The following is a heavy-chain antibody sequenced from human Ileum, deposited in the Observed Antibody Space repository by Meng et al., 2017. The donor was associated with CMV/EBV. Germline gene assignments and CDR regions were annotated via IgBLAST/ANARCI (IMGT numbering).Heavy chain of an antibody. J-gene: IGHJ4*02. CDR2: IYYSGST. D-gene: IGHD4-23*01. CDR3: ARTNDYGGHFYFDS. CDR1: GGFVSSGSYY. Sequence: SETLSLTCSVSGGFVSSGSYYWSWIRQPPGKGLEWIGYIYYSGSTNYSPSLKSRVTISVDTSKNQFSLKLRSVTAADTAVYYCARTNDYGGHFYFDSWGQGTLVTVSS. V-gene: IGHV4-61*01.